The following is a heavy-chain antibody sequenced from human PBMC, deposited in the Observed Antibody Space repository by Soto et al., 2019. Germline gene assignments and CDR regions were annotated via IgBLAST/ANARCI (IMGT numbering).Heavy chain of an antibody. V-gene: IGHV3-23*01. CDR2: ISGSGDT. Sequence: EVQLLESGGGVVQPAGSLRLSCAASGLTFSSYGMTCVRQAPGEGLEWVSAISGSGDTYNVDSLKGRFNISRDTSKSTLFLQMNSLRAEDTAVYYCATYGGDSGGFEYFKYWGQGTLVTVSS. CDR1: GLTFSSYG. D-gene: IGHD2-21*02. CDR3: ATYGGDSGGFEYFKY. J-gene: IGHJ1*01.